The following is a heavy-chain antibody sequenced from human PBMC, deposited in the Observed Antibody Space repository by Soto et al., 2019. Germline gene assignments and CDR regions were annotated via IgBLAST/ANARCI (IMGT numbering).Heavy chain of an antibody. Sequence: PAETLSLTCTVSVTSISIYYWSWIRQPPGKGLEWIANIHYSGTTNYNPSLASRVTLSVDTSKNQFSLKMTSVTAADRAMYFCARYNSYAIDYWGRGTLVTVSS. CDR2: IHYSGTT. V-gene: IGHV4-59*01. D-gene: IGHD2-8*01. CDR1: VTSISIYY. CDR3: ARYNSYAIDY. J-gene: IGHJ4*02.